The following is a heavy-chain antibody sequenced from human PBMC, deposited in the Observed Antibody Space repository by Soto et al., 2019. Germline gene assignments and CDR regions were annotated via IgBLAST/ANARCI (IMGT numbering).Heavy chain of an antibody. V-gene: IGHV3-23*01. CDR2: ISGTGGST. D-gene: IGHD3-16*01. J-gene: IGHJ4*02. Sequence: VQLLESGGGLAQPGGSLRLSCVASGFTFSSYAMTWVRQAPGKGLEWVSFISGTGGSTYYAGPVKGRFTVSRDNSKNTVYLQMNSLGAEDTAVYYCAKDRPVGSYYGHLGYWGQGTLVAVSS. CDR3: AKDRPVGSYYGHLGY. CDR1: GFTFSSYA.